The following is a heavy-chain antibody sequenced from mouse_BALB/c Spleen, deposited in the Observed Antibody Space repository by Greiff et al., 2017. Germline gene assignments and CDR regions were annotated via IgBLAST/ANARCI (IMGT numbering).Heavy chain of an antibody. J-gene: IGHJ4*01. CDR2: ISSGGSYT. Sequence: EVMLVESGGDLVKPGGSLKLSCAASGFTFSSYGMSWVRQTPDKRLEWVATISSGGSYTYYPDSVKGRFTISRDNAKNTLYLQMSSLKSEDTAMYYCTRLGPDGYAMDYWGQGTSVTVSS. CDR3: TRLGPDGYAMDY. V-gene: IGHV5-6*01. CDR1: GFTFSSYG.